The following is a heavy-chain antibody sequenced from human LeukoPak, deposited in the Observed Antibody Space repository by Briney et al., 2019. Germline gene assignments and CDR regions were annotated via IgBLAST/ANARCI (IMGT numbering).Heavy chain of an antibody. V-gene: IGHV4-4*02. J-gene: IGHJ4*02. D-gene: IGHD3-22*01. CDR3: ARDDYYDSSGYDC. CDR1: GGSISSSNW. CDR2: IYHSGST. Sequence: SETLSLTCAVSGGSISSSNWWSWVRQPPGKGLEWIGEIYHSGSTNYNPSLKSRVTISVDKSKNQFSLKLSSVTAADTAVYYCARDDYYDSSGYDCWGQGTLVTVSS.